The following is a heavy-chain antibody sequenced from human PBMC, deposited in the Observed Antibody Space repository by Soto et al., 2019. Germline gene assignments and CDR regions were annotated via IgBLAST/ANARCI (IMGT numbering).Heavy chain of an antibody. CDR1: GGTFSSYT. CDR3: ARDSHYGSGSYYSSAPLEFDY. D-gene: IGHD3-10*01. CDR2: IIPILGIA. Sequence: SVKVSCKASGGTFSSYTISWVRQAPGQGLEWMGRIIPILGIANYAQKFQGIVTITADKSTSTAYMELSSLRSEDTAVYYCARDSHYGSGSYYSSAPLEFDYWG. J-gene: IGHJ4*01. V-gene: IGHV1-69*04.